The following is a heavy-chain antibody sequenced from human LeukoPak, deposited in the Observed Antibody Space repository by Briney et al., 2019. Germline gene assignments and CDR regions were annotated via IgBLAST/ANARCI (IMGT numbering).Heavy chain of an antibody. J-gene: IGHJ6*03. V-gene: IGHV3-30*02. D-gene: IGHD6-13*01. CDR1: GFSFSSYG. CDR2: IRYDGSNK. CDR3: AKDGCIAAAGCYYYYYMDV. Sequence: GGSLRLSCAASGFSFSSYGMHWVREAPGKGLEWVAFIRYDGSNKYYADSVKGRFTISRDNSKNTLYLQMNSLRAEDTAVYYCAKDGCIAAAGCYYYYYMDVWGKGTTVTVPS.